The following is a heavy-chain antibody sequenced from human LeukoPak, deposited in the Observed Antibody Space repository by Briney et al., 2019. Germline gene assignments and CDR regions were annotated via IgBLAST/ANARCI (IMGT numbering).Heavy chain of an antibody. V-gene: IGHV3-30*02. CDR3: AKDEGELLAYYYYMDV. CDR1: GFTFSSYV. J-gene: IGHJ6*03. D-gene: IGHD1-26*01. CDR2: IRYDGSNK. Sequence: TGGSLRLSCAASGFTFSSYVMHWVRQAPGKGLEWVAFIRYDGSNKYYADSVKGRFTISRDNSKNTLYLQMNSLRAEDTAVYYCAKDEGELLAYYYYMDVWGKGTTVTISS.